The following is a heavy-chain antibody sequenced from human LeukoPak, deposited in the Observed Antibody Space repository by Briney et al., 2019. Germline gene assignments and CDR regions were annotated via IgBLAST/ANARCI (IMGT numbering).Heavy chain of an antibody. CDR3: AREGGDGDYERYYFDY. J-gene: IGHJ4*02. V-gene: IGHV1-46*01. D-gene: IGHD4-17*01. CDR1: GYTLTSYY. Sequence: ASVKVSCKASGYTLTSYYMHWVRQAPGQGLEWMGIINPSGGSTSYAQKFQGRVTMTRDTSTSTVYMELSSRRSEDTAVYYCAREGGDGDYERYYFDYWGQGTLVTVSS. CDR2: INPSGGST.